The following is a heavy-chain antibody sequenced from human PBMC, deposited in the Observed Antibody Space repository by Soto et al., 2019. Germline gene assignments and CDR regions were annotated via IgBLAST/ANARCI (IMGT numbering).Heavy chain of an antibody. D-gene: IGHD7-27*01. CDR2: IDPSDSYT. CDR3: ARGGGELGLAY. J-gene: IGHJ4*02. CDR1: GYSFTSYW. Sequence: EVQLVQSGAEVKKPGESLRISCKGSGYSFTSYWISWVRQMPGKGLEWMGRIDPSDSYTNYSPSFQGNVTISADKSITTAYRQGSSVKASYTAMYSCARGGGELGLAYWGQGTLVTVSS. V-gene: IGHV5-10-1*01.